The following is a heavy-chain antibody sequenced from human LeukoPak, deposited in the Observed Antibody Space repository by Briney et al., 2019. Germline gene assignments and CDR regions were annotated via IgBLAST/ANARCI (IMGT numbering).Heavy chain of an antibody. D-gene: IGHD3-3*01. Sequence: ASVKVSCKASGYTFTGYYMHWVRQAPGQGLEWMGWINPNSGGTNYAQKLQGRVTMTTDTSTSTAYMELRSLRSDDTAVYHCARGAHYDFWSGYLYYYYYMDVWGKGTTVTVSS. J-gene: IGHJ6*03. CDR3: ARGAHYDFWSGYLYYYYYMDV. CDR1: GYTFTGYY. V-gene: IGHV1-2*02. CDR2: INPNSGGT.